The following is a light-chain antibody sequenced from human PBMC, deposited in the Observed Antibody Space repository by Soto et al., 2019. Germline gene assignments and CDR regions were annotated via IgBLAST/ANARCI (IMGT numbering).Light chain of an antibody. CDR3: QSYDTGLRTV. Sequence: QSVLTQPPSVSGAPGQRVTISCTGSSSNIGAGYDVHWYQQLPGTAPKLLIYGNSNRPSGVPDRFSGSKSGTSASLAIPGLQAEDEADYYCQSYDTGLRTVFGGGTQLTVL. V-gene: IGLV1-40*01. J-gene: IGLJ7*01. CDR1: SSNIGAGYD. CDR2: GNS.